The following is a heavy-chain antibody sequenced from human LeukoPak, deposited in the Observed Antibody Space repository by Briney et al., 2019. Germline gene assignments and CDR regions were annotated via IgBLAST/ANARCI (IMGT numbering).Heavy chain of an antibody. CDR2: IIPIFGTA. V-gene: IGHV1-69*13. CDR3: ARAAAVAGTVFDYFDY. D-gene: IGHD6-19*01. CDR1: GGTFSSYA. J-gene: IGHJ4*02. Sequence: ASVKVSCKASGGTFSSYAISWVRQAPGQGLEWMGGIIPIFGTANYAQKFQGRVTITADESTSTAYMELSSLRSEGTAVYYCARAAAVAGTVFDYFDYWGQGTLVTVSS.